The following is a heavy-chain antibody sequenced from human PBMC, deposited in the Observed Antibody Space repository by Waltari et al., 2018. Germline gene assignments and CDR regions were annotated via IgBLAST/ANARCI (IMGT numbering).Heavy chain of an antibody. Sequence: QLQLQESGPGLVKPSETLSPTCTVSGGSISSRRYYWGWTRQPPGKGLEGIGSIYYSGSTYYNPSLKSRVTISVDTSKNQFSLKLSSVTAADTAVYYCASDCSSTSCYPYFQHWGQGTLVTVSS. D-gene: IGHD2-2*01. CDR1: GGSISSRRYY. V-gene: IGHV4-39*01. J-gene: IGHJ1*01. CDR2: IYYSGST. CDR3: ASDCSSTSCYPYFQH.